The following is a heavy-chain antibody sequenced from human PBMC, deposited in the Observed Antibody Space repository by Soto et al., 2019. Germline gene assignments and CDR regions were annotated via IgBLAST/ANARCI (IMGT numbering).Heavy chain of an antibody. CDR1: GFSVSSYS. D-gene: IGHD3-3*01. J-gene: IGHJ6*02. CDR3: VRDKIFVTYGMDV. V-gene: IGHV3-21*01. CDR2: ISSSSSYI. Sequence: XGGLTLSSAASGFSVSSYSMSWVRQAPGKGLEWVSSISSSSSYIYYADSVKGRFTISRDNAKNSLYLQMNSLRAEDTAVYYCVRDKIFVTYGMDVWGQGTTVTVSS.